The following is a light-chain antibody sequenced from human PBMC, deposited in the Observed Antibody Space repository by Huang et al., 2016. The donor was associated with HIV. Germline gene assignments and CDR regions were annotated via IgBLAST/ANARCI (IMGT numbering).Light chain of an antibody. CDR1: QNIRKF. J-gene: IGKJ1*01. V-gene: IGKV1-39*01. CDR2: AES. CDR3: QVSYRTPWT. Sequence: DIQVTQSPSSLSASVGDRFTITCRASQNIRKFLNWYQQKPNEAPKVIISAESTLQSGVPSRFSGSGSGTDFTLSISSLRPEDLATYYCQVSYRTPWTFGQGTKVEI.